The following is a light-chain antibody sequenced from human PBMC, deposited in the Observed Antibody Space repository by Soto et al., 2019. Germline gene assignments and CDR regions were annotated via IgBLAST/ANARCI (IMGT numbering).Light chain of an antibody. CDR1: DIASKS. V-gene: IGLV3-21*02. Sequence: SYELTQPPSVSVAPGQTARISCGGNDIASKSVHWSQQKPGQAPVLVVYDDNDRPSGIPERFSGSNSGDTATLTISRVVAGDEADYYCQMWDSSSDHYVFGSGTKVTVL. CDR2: DDN. J-gene: IGLJ1*01. CDR3: QMWDSSSDHYV.